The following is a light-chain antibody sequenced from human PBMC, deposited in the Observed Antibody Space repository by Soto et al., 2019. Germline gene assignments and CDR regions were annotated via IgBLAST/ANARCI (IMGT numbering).Light chain of an antibody. J-gene: IGLJ3*02. CDR3: QSYDSSLSGWV. CDR2: GNS. V-gene: IGLV1-40*01. CDR1: SSNIGAGYD. Sequence: QSVLTQPPSVSGAPGQRVTISCTGSSSNIGAGYDVHGYQQLPGTAPKLLIYGNSNRPSGVPDRFSGSKSGTSASLAITGLQAADEADYYCQSYDSSLSGWVFGGGTKLTVL.